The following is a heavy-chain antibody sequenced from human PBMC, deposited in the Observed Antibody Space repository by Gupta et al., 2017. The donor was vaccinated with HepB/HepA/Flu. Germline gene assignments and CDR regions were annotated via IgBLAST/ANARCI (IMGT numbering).Heavy chain of an antibody. D-gene: IGHD2-2*01. CDR3: ARGKGKYCSSTICYPGNWFDP. CDR2: INHSGST. CDR1: GGSFSGYY. V-gene: IGHV4-34*01. J-gene: IGHJ5*02. Sequence: QVQLQQWGAGLLKPSETLSLTCAVYGGSFSGYYWSWIRQPPGKGLEWIGEINHSGSTNYNPSLKSRVTISVDTSKNQFSLKLSSVTAADTAVYYCARGKGKYCSSTICYPGNWFDPWGQGTLVTVSS.